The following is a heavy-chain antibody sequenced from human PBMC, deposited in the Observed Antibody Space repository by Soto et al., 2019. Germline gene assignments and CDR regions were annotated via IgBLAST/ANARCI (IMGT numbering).Heavy chain of an antibody. CDR3: ARVGYEPVESSGYPHAFDI. D-gene: IGHD3-22*01. V-gene: IGHV4-34*01. CDR2: INHSGST. Sequence: QVQLQQWGAGLLKPSETLSLTCAVYGGSFSGYYWSWIRQPPGKGLEWIGEINHSGSTNYNPSLKSRVTISVDTAKDQFSLKLSSVSGADTAVYYCARVGYEPVESSGYPHAFDIWVQGTMVTVSS. J-gene: IGHJ3*02. CDR1: GGSFSGYY.